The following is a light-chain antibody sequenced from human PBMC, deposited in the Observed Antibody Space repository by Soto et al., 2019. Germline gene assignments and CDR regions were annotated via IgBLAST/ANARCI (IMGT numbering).Light chain of an antibody. J-gene: IGKJ5*01. CDR1: QSVSSY. CDR2: DAS. Sequence: EIVLTQSPATLSLSPGETATLSCRASQSVSSYLAWYQQKPGQAPRLLIYDASNRATGIPARFSGSGSGTEFTLTISSLQSEDFATYYCQQYNSWPPITFGQGTRLEIK. V-gene: IGKV3-11*01. CDR3: QQYNSWPPIT.